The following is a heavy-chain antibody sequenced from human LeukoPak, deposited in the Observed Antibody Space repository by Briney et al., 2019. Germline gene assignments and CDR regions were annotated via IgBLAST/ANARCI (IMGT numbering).Heavy chain of an antibody. J-gene: IGHJ4*02. D-gene: IGHD1-14*01. V-gene: IGHV1-2*02. CDR1: GYTFTAYY. Sequence: GASVKVSFKTSGYTFTAYYRYWLRQAPGQGLECMGWIYPNSGATGYAQNFQGRVTMTRDTSVSTIYMELSRLRSDDTAVYYCARDAVSTTPDFDYWGQGTLVTVSS. CDR3: ARDAVSTTPDFDY. CDR2: IYPNSGAT.